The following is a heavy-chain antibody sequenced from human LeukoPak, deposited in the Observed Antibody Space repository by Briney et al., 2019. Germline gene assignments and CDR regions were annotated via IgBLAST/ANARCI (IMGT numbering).Heavy chain of an antibody. Sequence: GGSLRLSCAASGFTFSNAWMSWVRQAPGKGLEWVCRIKSKTDGGTTDYAAPVKGRFTISRDDSKNTLYLQMNSLKTEDTAVYYCTTDPWLVRYWGQGTLVTVSS. J-gene: IGHJ4*02. CDR3: TTDPWLVRY. CDR1: GFTFSNAW. D-gene: IGHD6-19*01. V-gene: IGHV3-15*01. CDR2: IKSKTDGGTT.